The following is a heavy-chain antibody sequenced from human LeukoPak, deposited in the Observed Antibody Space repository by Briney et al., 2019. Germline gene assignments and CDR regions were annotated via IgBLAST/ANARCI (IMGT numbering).Heavy chain of an antibody. J-gene: IGHJ3*02. CDR3: ARHLLDAFDI. CDR1: GGSISSGGYY. CDR2: IYYSGST. Sequence: SQTLSLTCTVSGGSISSGGYYWRWLRQHPGKGLEWIGYIYYSGSTYYNPSLKSRVTISVDTSKNQFSLKLSSVTAADTAVYYCARHLLDAFDIWGQGTMVTVSS. V-gene: IGHV4-31*03.